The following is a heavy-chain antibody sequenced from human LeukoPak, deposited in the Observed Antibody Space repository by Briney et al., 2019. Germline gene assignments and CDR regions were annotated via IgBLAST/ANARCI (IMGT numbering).Heavy chain of an antibody. CDR3: ARDASYCGGDCYRTIDAFDI. D-gene: IGHD2-21*02. V-gene: IGHV1-46*01. CDR1: RYTFTSYY. J-gene: IGHJ3*02. CDR2: INPSGGST. Sequence: ASVKVSCKASRYTFTSYYMHWVRQAPGQGLEWMGIINPSGGSTSYAQKFQGRDTMTRDMSTSTVYMELSSLRSEDTAVYYCARDASYCGGDCYRTIDAFDIWGQGTMVTVSS.